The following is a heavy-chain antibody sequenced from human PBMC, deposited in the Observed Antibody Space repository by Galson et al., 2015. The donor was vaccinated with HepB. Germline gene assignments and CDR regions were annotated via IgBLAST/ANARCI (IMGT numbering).Heavy chain of an antibody. CDR2: ISAYNGNT. V-gene: IGHV1-18*04. J-gene: IGHJ6*02. Sequence: SCKASGYTFTSYGISWVRQAPGQGLEWMGWISAYNGNTNYAQKLQGRVTMTTDTSTSTACMELRSLRSDDTAVYYCARVTWFGEEQYGMDVWGQGTTVTVSS. CDR3: ARVTWFGEEQYGMDV. CDR1: GYTFTSYG. D-gene: IGHD3-10*01.